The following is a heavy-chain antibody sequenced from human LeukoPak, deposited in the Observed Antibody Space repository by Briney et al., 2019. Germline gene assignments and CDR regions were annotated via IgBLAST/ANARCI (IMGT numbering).Heavy chain of an antibody. J-gene: IGHJ3*02. CDR2: IYYSGST. CDR3: ARHTAGYCSSTSCYEGDAFDI. CDR1: GGSISSSSYY. D-gene: IGHD2-2*03. V-gene: IGHV4-39*01. Sequence: SETLSLTCTVSGGSISSSSYYWGWIRQPPGKGLEWIGSIYYSGSTYYNPSLKSRVTISVDTSKNQFSLKLSSVTAADTAVYYCARHTAGYCSSTSCYEGDAFDIWGQGTMVTVSS.